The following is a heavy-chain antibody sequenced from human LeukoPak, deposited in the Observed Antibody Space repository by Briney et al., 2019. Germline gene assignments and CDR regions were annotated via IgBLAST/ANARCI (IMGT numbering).Heavy chain of an antibody. CDR1: GGTFSSYA. CDR2: IIPIFGTA. Sequence: ASVKVSCKASGGTFSSYAISWVRQATGQGLEWMGGIIPIFGTANYAQKFQGRVTITADESTSTAYMELSSLRSEDTAVYYCARTHCSSTSCYMVGNYYYYGMDVWGQGTAVTVSS. D-gene: IGHD2-2*02. CDR3: ARTHCSSTSCYMVGNYYYYGMDV. V-gene: IGHV1-69*13. J-gene: IGHJ6*02.